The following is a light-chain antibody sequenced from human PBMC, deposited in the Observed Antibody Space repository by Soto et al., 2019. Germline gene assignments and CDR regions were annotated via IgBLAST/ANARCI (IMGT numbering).Light chain of an antibody. CDR1: SSDVGSYNL. V-gene: IGLV2-23*02. CDR2: DVS. Sequence: QLVLTQPASVSGSPGQSITISCTGTSSDVGSYNLVSWYQQHPGKAPKLMIYDVSKRPSGVSNRFSGSKSGNTASLTISGLQAEDEADYYCCSYAGSSTLGVFGTGTKLTVL. J-gene: IGLJ1*01. CDR3: CSYAGSSTLGV.